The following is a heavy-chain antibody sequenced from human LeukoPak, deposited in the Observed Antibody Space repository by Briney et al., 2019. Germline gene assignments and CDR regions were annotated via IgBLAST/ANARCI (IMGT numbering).Heavy chain of an antibody. CDR2: ISSSSSYI. CDR1: GFTFSSYS. CDR3: ARDIGSSGYYYSTEYDP. D-gene: IGHD3-22*01. J-gene: IGHJ5*02. V-gene: IGHV3-21*01. Sequence: GGSLRLSCAASGFTFSSYSMNWVRQAPGKGLEWVSSISSSSSYIYYADSVKGRFTISRDNAENSLYLQMNSLRAEDTAVYYCARDIGSSGYYYSTEYDPWGQGTLVTVSS.